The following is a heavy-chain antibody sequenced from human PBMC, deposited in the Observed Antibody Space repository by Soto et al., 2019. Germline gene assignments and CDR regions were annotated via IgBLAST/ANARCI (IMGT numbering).Heavy chain of an antibody. J-gene: IGHJ6*02. D-gene: IGHD2-2*01. V-gene: IGHV6-1*01. CDR3: ARGGCSSTSCYPLYGMDV. CDR1: GDSVSSNSAA. CDR2: TYYRSKWYN. Sequence: PSQTLSLTCAISGDSVSSNSAAWNWIRQSPSGGLEWLGRTYYRSKWYNDYAVSVKSRITINPDTSKNQFSLQLNSVTPEDTAVYYCARGGCSSTSCYPLYGMDVWGQGTTVTVSS.